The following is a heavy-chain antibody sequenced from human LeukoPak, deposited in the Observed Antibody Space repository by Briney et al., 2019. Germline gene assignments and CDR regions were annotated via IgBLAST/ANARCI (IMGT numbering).Heavy chain of an antibody. J-gene: IGHJ1*01. CDR3: AIMHSYYDGSGYWVQ. CDR2: ITPNADSA. D-gene: IGHD3-22*01. Sequence: PGGSRRLAWAASGFTFGSYCMSWVRQAPGGGLEGVSFITPNADSASYAGSVEGRFTIYRDNHRNTLYMQMHRLRDEDTAVYYCAIMHSYYDGSGYWVQWGQGTLVTVSS. V-gene: IGHV3-23*01. CDR1: GFTFGSYC.